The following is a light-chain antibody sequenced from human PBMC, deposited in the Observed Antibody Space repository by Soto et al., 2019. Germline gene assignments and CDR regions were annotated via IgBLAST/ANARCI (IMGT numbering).Light chain of an antibody. V-gene: IGKV1-5*03. CDR1: QSISVW. CDR2: KAS. J-gene: IGKJ1*01. Sequence: DIQMTQSPSTLSASVGDRVTITCRASQSISVWLAWYQQKAGKAPNLLIYKASRLESGVPSRFSGSGSGTDFTLTISSLQREDFATYFCQQSYSSSWTFGQGTKVDNK. CDR3: QQSYSSSWT.